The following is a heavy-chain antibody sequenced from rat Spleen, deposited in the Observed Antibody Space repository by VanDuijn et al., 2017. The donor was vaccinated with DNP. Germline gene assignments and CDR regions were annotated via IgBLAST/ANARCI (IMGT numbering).Heavy chain of an antibody. CDR1: GYSITNNY. D-gene: IGHD4-2*01. CDR2: ISYSGST. J-gene: IGHJ3*01. V-gene: IGHV3-1*01. CDR3: ASGGAGIWFAY. Sequence: EVQLQESGSGLVKPSQSLSLTCSVTGYSITNNYWGWIRQFPGNKMEWMGYISYSGSTSYNPSLKSRISIIRDTSKNQFFLQLNSVTTEDTATYYCASGGAGIWFAYWGQGTLVTVSS.